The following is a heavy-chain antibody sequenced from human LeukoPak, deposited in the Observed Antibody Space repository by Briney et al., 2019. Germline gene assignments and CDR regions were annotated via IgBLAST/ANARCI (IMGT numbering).Heavy chain of an antibody. CDR3: THYRGASDHYDAFDI. J-gene: IGHJ3*02. Sequence: GGSLRLSCAASGFTFSDSAVHWVRQASGKGLEWVGRIRSKAKSYATAYAASVKGRFTISRDDSETTAYLQMNSLETEDTAVYYCTHYRGASDHYDAFDIWSQGTMVTVSS. D-gene: IGHD3-10*01. CDR2: IRSKAKSYAT. V-gene: IGHV3-73*01. CDR1: GFTFSDSA.